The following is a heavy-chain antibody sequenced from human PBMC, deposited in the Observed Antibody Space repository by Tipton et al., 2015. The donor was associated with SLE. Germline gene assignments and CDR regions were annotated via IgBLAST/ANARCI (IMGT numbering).Heavy chain of an antibody. CDR1: GGSISSSSYY. V-gene: IGHV4-39*01. D-gene: IGHD6-13*01. Sequence: TLSLTCTVSGGSISSSSYYWGWIRQPPGKGLEWIGSIYYSGSTYYNPSLKSRVTISVDTSKNQFSLKLSSVTAADTAVYYCASGWRPGYSSSWYAFDIWGQGTMVTVSS. CDR3: ASGWRPGYSSSWYAFDI. J-gene: IGHJ3*02. CDR2: IYYSGST.